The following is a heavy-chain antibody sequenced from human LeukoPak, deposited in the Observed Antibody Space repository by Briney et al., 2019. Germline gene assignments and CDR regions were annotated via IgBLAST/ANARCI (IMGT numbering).Heavy chain of an antibody. J-gene: IGHJ6*02. CDR3: ARDPRYYDFWSGYGYGMDV. Sequence: GGSLRLSCAAYGFTFSSYAMHWVRQDPGKGLEWVALLSYDGSNKYYAHSVKGRFTISRDNSKNTLYLQMNSLRAEDTAVYYCARDPRYYDFWSGYGYGMDVWGQGTTVTVSS. CDR2: LSYDGSNK. CDR1: GFTFSSYA. D-gene: IGHD3-3*01. V-gene: IGHV3-30*04.